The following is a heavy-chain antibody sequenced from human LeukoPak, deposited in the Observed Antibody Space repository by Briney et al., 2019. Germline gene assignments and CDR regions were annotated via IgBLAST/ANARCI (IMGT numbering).Heavy chain of an antibody. CDR3: AKVHDSSGYPYFDY. D-gene: IGHD3-22*01. J-gene: IGHJ4*02. CDR2: ISGSGDNT. V-gene: IGHV3-23*01. CDR1: GFTFSSHG. Sequence: PGGSLRLSCAASGFTFSSHGMSWVRQAPGKGLEWVSTISGSGDNTYYADSVKGRFTISRDNSKNTLYLQMNSLRAEDTAVYYCAKVHDSSGYPYFDYWGQGTLVTVSS.